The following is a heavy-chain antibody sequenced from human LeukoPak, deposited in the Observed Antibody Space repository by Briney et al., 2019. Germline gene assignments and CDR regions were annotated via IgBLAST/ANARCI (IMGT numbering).Heavy chain of an antibody. Sequence: ASVKVSCKASGYMFDNYGISWVRQAPGQGLEWMGWISAYNGHTNYAQKFQGRVTMTTDISTSTGYMELRSLRSDDTALYYCVRAEGGSIGMDVWGKGTTVTVSS. CDR1: GYMFDNYG. V-gene: IGHV1-18*01. D-gene: IGHD3-16*01. CDR2: ISAYNGHT. CDR3: VRAEGGSIGMDV. J-gene: IGHJ6*04.